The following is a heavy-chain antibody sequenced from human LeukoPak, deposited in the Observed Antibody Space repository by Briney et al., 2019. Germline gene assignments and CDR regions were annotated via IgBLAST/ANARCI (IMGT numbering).Heavy chain of an antibody. CDR3: ARQTGSGLFILP. V-gene: IGHV4-34*01. CDR2: INHSGST. Sequence: SETLSLTCTASGGSISSYYWSWIRQPPGKGLEWIGEINHSGSTNYNPSLKSRVTISVDTSKNQFSLKLSSVTAADTAVYYCARQTGSGLFILPGGQGTLVTVSS. CDR1: GGSISSYY. J-gene: IGHJ4*02. D-gene: IGHD3/OR15-3a*01.